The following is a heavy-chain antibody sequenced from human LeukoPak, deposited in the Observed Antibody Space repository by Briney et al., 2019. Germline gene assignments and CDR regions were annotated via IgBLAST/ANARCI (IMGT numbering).Heavy chain of an antibody. CDR2: ISAYNGNT. J-gene: IGHJ4*02. Sequence: ASVKVPCKASGYTFTSYGISWVRQAPGQGLEWMGWISAYNGNTNYAQKLQGRVTMTTDTSTSTAYMELRSLRSDDTAVYYCARDFLPGGFGDRIRVPDYWGQGTLVTVSS. CDR3: ARDFLPGGFGDRIRVPDY. D-gene: IGHD3-10*01. V-gene: IGHV1-18*01. CDR1: GYTFTSYG.